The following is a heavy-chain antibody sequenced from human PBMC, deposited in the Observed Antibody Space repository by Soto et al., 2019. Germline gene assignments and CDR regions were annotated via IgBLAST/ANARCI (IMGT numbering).Heavy chain of an antibody. J-gene: IGHJ4*01. CDR3: AREVDRALVGSPHYFDY. V-gene: IGHV3-11*01. CDR1: GFRFSDYD. D-gene: IGHD5-18*01. Sequence: PGGSLRLSWAASGFRFSDYDMTWIRQAPGQGLEWVSYISNLSDNIFYKASVKGPFTLSRDNSKNSMYLQMNSLRAEDTAVYYCAREVDRALVGSPHYFDYWGQGTLVTVS. CDR2: ISNLSDNI.